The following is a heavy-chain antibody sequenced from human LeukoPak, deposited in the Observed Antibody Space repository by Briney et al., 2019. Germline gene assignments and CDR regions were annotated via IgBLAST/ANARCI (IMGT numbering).Heavy chain of an antibody. D-gene: IGHD2-2*01. V-gene: IGHV3-53*01. Sequence: GGSLRLSCAASGFTFSSKYMSWVRQAPGKGLEWVAVIYSGGSTYYSDSVKGRFPISRDNSKTTLYLQMNSLRAEDTAVYYCAATMPLDYWGQGTLVTVSS. J-gene: IGHJ4*02. CDR2: IYSGGST. CDR3: AATMPLDY. CDR1: GFTFSSKY.